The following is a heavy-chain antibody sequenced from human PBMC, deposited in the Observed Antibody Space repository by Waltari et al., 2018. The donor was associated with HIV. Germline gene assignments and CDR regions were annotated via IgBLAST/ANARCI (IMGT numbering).Heavy chain of an antibody. CDR3: ARDYSGTTGTPFYY. CDR2: IKQDGSEK. D-gene: IGHD1-1*01. Sequence: EVQLVESGGGLVQPGGSLRLSCAASGFTCSSYWMSWVRQAPGKGLGWVANIKQDGSEKYYVESVKGRFTISRDNAKNSLYLQMNSLRAEDTAVYYCARDYSGTTGTPFYYWGQGTLVTVSS. J-gene: IGHJ4*02. V-gene: IGHV3-7*04. CDR1: GFTCSSYW.